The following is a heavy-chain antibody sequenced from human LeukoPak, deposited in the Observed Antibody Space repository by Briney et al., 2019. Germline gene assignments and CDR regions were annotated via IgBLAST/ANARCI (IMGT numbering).Heavy chain of an antibody. CDR2: INHSGST. CDR1: GGSISSSSYY. CDR3: ARGSEDIWNDLLWAFDI. V-gene: IGHV4-39*07. Sequence: PSETLSLTCTVSGGSISSSSYYWSWIRQPPGKGLEWIGEINHSGSTNYNPSLKSRVTISVDTSKNQFSLKLSSVTAADTAVYYCARGSEDIWNDLLWAFDIWGQGTMVTVSS. D-gene: IGHD1-20*01. J-gene: IGHJ3*02.